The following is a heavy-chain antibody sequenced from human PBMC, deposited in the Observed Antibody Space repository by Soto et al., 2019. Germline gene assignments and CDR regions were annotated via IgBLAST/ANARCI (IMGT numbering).Heavy chain of an antibody. Sequence: GGSLRLSCAASGFTFSSYGMHWVRQAPGKGLEWVAVISYDGSNKYYADSVKGRFTISRDNSKNTLYLQMNCLRAEDTAVYYCAKSLALGYCSSTSCVLFDYWGQGTLVTVSS. CDR1: GFTFSSYG. CDR2: ISYDGSNK. J-gene: IGHJ4*02. D-gene: IGHD2-2*01. V-gene: IGHV3-30*18. CDR3: AKSLALGYCSSTSCVLFDY.